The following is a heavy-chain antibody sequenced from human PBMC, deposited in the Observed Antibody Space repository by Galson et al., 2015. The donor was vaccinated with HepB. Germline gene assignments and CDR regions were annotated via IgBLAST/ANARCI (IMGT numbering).Heavy chain of an antibody. CDR3: ARLPFSSTSSYHYYSPDV. J-gene: IGHJ6*02. V-gene: IGHV4-39*01. CDR1: GGSISSVTCY. CDR2: GYYSGST. Sequence: SETLSLTCTVSGGSISSVTCYWGWIRQPPGKGLEWIGSGYYSGSTSYNPSLKSRVTISVDTSKNQFSLKLSSVTAADTAVYYCARLPFSSTSSYHYYSPDVWGQGTTVTVSS. D-gene: IGHD6-13*01.